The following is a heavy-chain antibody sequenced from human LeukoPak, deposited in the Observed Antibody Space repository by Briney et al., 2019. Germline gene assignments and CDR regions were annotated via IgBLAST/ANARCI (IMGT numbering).Heavy chain of an antibody. CDR1: TDSTNTYY. D-gene: IGHD2-15*01. J-gene: IGHJ4*02. Sequence: SETLSLTCSVSTDSTNTYYWSWIRQPPGKGLEWIGHIYHSGSTDYNPSFKSRVTISIDMSKNEFSLKLASVTVADTAMYYCVRLRWALPAPYFDHWGQGAFVIVSS. V-gene: IGHV4-59*01. CDR2: IYHSGST. CDR3: VRLRWALPAPYFDH.